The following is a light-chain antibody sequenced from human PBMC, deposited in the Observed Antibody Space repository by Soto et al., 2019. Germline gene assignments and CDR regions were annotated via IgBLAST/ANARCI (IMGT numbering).Light chain of an antibody. Sequence: DIQMPQSPSSLSASVGDRVTITCRASQSISDYLNWYQQKPGKAPELLIYAASTLQSGLPSRFSGSGSGTDFTLTISSLQPEAFATYYCQQSYSILTFGQGTTVEIK. CDR2: AAS. V-gene: IGKV1-39*01. CDR3: QQSYSILT. CDR1: QSISDY. J-gene: IGKJ1*01.